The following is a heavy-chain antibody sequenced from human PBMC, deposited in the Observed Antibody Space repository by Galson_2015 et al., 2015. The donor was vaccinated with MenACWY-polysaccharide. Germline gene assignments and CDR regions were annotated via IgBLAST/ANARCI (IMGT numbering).Heavy chain of an antibody. J-gene: IGHJ4*02. CDR1: GFTFSSYG. CDR3: TNDGFH. Sequence: SLRLSCAASGFTFSSYGMHWVRQAPGKGLEWVAVISYDGSNKYYADSVEGRFTISRDNSKNTLYLQMNSLRAEDTAVYFCTNDGFHWGQGTLVTVSS. V-gene: IGHV3-30*18. CDR2: ISYDGSNK. D-gene: IGHD3-10*01.